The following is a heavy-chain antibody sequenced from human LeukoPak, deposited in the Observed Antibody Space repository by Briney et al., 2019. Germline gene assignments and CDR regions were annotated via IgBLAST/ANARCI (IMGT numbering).Heavy chain of an antibody. CDR3: AKTGNPPTGDC. CDR1: GFTVSSSY. CDR2: IYSGGST. D-gene: IGHD1-1*01. J-gene: IGHJ4*02. Sequence: GGSLRLSCAASGFTVSSSYMSWVRQAPGKGLEWVSVIYSGGSTYYADSVKGRFTISRDNSKNTLYLQMNSLRAEDTAVYYCAKTGNPPTGDCWGQGTLVTVSS. V-gene: IGHV3-53*01.